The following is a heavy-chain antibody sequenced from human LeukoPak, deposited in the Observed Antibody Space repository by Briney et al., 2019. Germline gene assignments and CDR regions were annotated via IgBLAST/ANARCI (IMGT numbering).Heavy chain of an antibody. V-gene: IGHV3-53*01. CDR3: AREGRFQSFDY. Sequence: GGSLRLSCAACGFSVGSNYMSWVRQAPGKGLECVSVIYTGGTTHYAESVMGRFTISRDDSHNTVHLHMSDLRAEDTAVYYCAREGRFQSFDYWGQGTLVAVSS. CDR1: GFSVGSNY. CDR2: IYTGGTT. J-gene: IGHJ4*02.